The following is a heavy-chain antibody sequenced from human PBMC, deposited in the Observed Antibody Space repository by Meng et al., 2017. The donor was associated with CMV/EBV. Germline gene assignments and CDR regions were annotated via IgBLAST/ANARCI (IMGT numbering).Heavy chain of an antibody. D-gene: IGHD6-6*01. V-gene: IGHV3-11*01. Sequence: GWSLRLSCAASGFTFSDYYMSWIRQAPGKGLEWVSYISSSGSTIYYADSVKGRFTISRDNAKNSLYLQMNSLRAEDTAVYYCARAVGRAALTYYYGMDVWGQGTTVTVSS. J-gene: IGHJ6*02. CDR3: ARAVGRAALTYYYGMDV. CDR2: ISSSGSTI. CDR1: GFTFSDYY.